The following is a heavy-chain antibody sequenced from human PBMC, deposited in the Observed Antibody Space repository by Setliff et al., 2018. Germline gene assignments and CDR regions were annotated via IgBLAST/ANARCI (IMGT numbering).Heavy chain of an antibody. D-gene: IGHD3-3*01. Sequence: SETLSLTCAVYGGSFSGYYWSWIRQPPGKGLEWIGEINHSGSTNYNPSLKSRVTISVDTSKNQFSLKLSSVTAADTAVYYCARGQPTYDFWSGYNYYYYYMDVWGKGTTVTVSS. CDR1: GGSFSGYY. CDR2: INHSGST. J-gene: IGHJ6*03. CDR3: ARGQPTYDFWSGYNYYYYYMDV. V-gene: IGHV4-34*01.